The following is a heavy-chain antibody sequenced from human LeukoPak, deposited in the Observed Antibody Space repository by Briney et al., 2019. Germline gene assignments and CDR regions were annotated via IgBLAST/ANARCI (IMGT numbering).Heavy chain of an antibody. CDR3: ATSSTVTHTRDP. J-gene: IGHJ5*02. CDR1: GYGFSDVY. CDR2: INPHSGAT. Sequence: ASVKVSCKASGYGFSDVYFNWVRQAPGQGLEWMGWINPHSGATNYAQRFQGRISMVASFDTAYIELSRLTSDDTAVYYCATSSTVTHTRDPWGQGTLVTVSS. D-gene: IGHD1-1*01. V-gene: IGHV1-2*02.